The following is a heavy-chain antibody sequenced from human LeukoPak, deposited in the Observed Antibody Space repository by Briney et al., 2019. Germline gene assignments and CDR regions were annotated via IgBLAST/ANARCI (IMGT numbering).Heavy chain of an antibody. CDR2: INPNSGGT. V-gene: IGHV1-2*02. D-gene: IGHD3-10*01. CDR1: GYTFTGYY. Sequence: ASVKVSCKASGYTFTGYYMHWVRQAPGQGLEWMGWINPNSGGTNYAQKFQGRVTMTRDTSISTAYMELSRLRSDDTAVYYCARVKPTVWFGELSLDYWGQGTLVTVSS. CDR3: ARVKPTVWFGELSLDY. J-gene: IGHJ4*02.